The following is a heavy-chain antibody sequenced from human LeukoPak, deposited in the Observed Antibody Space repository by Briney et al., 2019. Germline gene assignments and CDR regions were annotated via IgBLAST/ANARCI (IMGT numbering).Heavy chain of an antibody. J-gene: IGHJ4*02. Sequence: SGTLSLTCAVSGGSISSSNWWSWVRQPPGKGLEWIGEIYHSGSTNYNPSLKSRVTISVDKSKNQFSLKLSSVTAADTAVYYCARDLLAGYRGFDYWGQGTLVTVSS. CDR1: GGSISSSNW. CDR2: IYHSGST. V-gene: IGHV4-4*02. D-gene: IGHD5-24*01. CDR3: ARDLLAGYRGFDY.